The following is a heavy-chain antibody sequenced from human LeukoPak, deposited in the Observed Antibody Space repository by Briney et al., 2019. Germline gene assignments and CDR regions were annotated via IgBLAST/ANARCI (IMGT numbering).Heavy chain of an antibody. CDR1: GYTFTGYY. D-gene: IGHD6-13*01. CDR3: ARDLSRYSSSFLGY. Sequence: ASVKVSCKASGYTFTGYYMHWVRQAPGQGLEWMGWINPNSGGTNYAQKFQGRVTMTRDTSISTAYMELSRLRSDDTAVYYCARDLSRYSSSFLGYWSQGTLVTVSS. CDR2: INPNSGGT. V-gene: IGHV1-2*02. J-gene: IGHJ4*02.